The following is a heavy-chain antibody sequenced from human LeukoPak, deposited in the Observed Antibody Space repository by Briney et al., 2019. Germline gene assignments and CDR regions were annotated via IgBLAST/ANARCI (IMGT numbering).Heavy chain of an antibody. Sequence: ASVKVSCKVSGYTLTELSMHWVRQAPGEGLEWMGGFDPEDGETIYAQKFQGRVTMTEDTSTDTAYMELSSLRSEDTAVYYCATAEYCSSTSCRAFDYWGQGTLVTVSS. CDR3: ATAEYCSSTSCRAFDY. CDR1: GYTLTELS. D-gene: IGHD2-2*01. J-gene: IGHJ4*02. CDR2: FDPEDGET. V-gene: IGHV1-24*01.